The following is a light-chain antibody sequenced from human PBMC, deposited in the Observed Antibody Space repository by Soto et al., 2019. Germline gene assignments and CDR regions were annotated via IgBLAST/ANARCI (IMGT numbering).Light chain of an antibody. Sequence: EIVLTQSPGTLSLSPGERATLSCRASQSVTSSYLAWYQQKPGQALRLLMYAASSRATGIPDRFSGSGSGTDFTLTISRLEAEDFAVYYCQQSSSSPITFGQGTRLEIK. CDR1: QSVTSSY. V-gene: IGKV3-20*01. J-gene: IGKJ5*01. CDR2: AAS. CDR3: QQSSSSPIT.